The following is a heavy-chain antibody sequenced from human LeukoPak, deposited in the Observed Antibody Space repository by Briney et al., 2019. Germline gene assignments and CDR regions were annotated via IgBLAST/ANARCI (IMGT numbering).Heavy chain of an antibody. D-gene: IGHD3-10*01. CDR1: GGSISSYY. J-gene: IGHJ6*02. V-gene: IGHV4-59*08. CDR3: ARPEHPGSGSSYFSFYYYGMDV. Sequence: SETLSLTCTVSGGSISSYYWSWIRQPPGKGLEWIGYIYYSGSTNYNPSLKSRVTISVDTSKNQFSLKLSSVTAADTAVYYCARPEHPGSGSSYFSFYYYGMDVWGQGTTVTVSS. CDR2: IYYSGST.